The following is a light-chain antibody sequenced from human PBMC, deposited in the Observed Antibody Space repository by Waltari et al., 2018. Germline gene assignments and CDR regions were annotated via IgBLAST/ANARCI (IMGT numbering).Light chain of an antibody. CDR2: WAS. J-gene: IGKJ5*01. V-gene: IGKV4-1*01. CDR1: QSVLYSSNNKNN. Sequence: DIVMTQSPDSLAVSLGERATINCKSSQSVLYSSNNKNNLAWYQQKPGQPPKMLIYWASTREPGVPDRVSGSGSGTDFTLTISSLQAEDVAVYYCQQYYSIPITFGQGTRLEIK. CDR3: QQYYSIPIT.